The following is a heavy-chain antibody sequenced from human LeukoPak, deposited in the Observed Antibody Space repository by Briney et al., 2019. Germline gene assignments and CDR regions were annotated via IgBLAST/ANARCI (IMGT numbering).Heavy chain of an antibody. CDR3: ARDCGSDCSQAFDI. D-gene: IGHD2-21*02. CDR2: IKQDGTQK. J-gene: IGHJ3*02. Sequence: GGSLRLSCAASGFTISSYWMSWVRQAPGRGLEWVADIKQDGTQKYYVDSVEGRITISRDNVKNSLYLQMNSLRVEDTAVYYCARDCGSDCSQAFDIWGQGTMVTVSS. CDR1: GFTISSYW. V-gene: IGHV3-7*05.